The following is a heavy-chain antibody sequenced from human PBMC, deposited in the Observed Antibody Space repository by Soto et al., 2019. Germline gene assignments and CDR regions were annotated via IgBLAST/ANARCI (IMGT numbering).Heavy chain of an antibody. CDR3: ARTDTPTDMDV. CDR2: INSDGSST. V-gene: IGHV3-74*01. Sequence: GSLRLSCAASGFTLSSYWMHWVRQAPGKGLVWVSRINSDGSSTSYADSVKGRFTISRDNAKNTLYLQMNSLRAEDTAVYYCARTDTPTDMDVLGQGATVNVSS. J-gene: IGHJ6*02. CDR1: GFTLSSYW.